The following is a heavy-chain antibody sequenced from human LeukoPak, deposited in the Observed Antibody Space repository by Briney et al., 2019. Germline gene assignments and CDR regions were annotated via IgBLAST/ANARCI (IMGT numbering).Heavy chain of an antibody. CDR1: GGSISSYY. Sequence: SETLSLTCTVSGGSISSYYWSWIRQPPGKGLEWIGYIYHSGNTNYSPSLESRVTMSVDESKNQFSLRVHFVSATDTAVYYCASTRRAAVAGRFDSWGQGTLVTVSS. J-gene: IGHJ4*02. CDR3: ASTRRAAVAGRFDS. CDR2: IYHSGNT. D-gene: IGHD6-19*01. V-gene: IGHV4-4*09.